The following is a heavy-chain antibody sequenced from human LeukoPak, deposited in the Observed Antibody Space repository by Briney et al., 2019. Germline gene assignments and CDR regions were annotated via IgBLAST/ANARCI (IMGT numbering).Heavy chain of an antibody. Sequence: PSETLSLTCTVSGGSISSSSYYWGWIRQLPGKGLEWIGSIYYSGSTYYNPSLKSRVTISVDTSKNQFSLKLSSVTAADTAVYYCARSMVRGVIISMIDYWGQGTLVTVSS. V-gene: IGHV4-39*01. J-gene: IGHJ4*02. D-gene: IGHD3-10*01. CDR3: ARSMVRGVIISMIDY. CDR2: IYYSGST. CDR1: GGSISSSSYY.